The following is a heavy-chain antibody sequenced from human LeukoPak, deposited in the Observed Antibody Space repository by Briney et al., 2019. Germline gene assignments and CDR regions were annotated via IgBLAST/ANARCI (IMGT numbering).Heavy chain of an antibody. CDR1: GGSISTSNYY. J-gene: IGHJ4*02. D-gene: IGHD3/OR15-3a*01. Sequence: PSETLSLTCTVSGGSISTSNYYWGWSRQPPGKGLELIGYIFYSGSTYYSPSLRSRVTISLDTSRNQFYLRMISVTATDTAMYYCARQTGSGLFTLPGGQGTLVTVSS. CDR3: ARQTGSGLFTLP. V-gene: IGHV4-39*01. CDR2: IFYSGST.